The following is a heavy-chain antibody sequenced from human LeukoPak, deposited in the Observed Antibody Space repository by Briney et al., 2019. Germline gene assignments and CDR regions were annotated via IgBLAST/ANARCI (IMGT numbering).Heavy chain of an antibody. Sequence: GGSLRLSCVASGFTFSSYSMNWVRQAPGKGLEWVSYTSVSGSKVSYADSVKGRFTISRNDAKNSLYLQMDSLRDEDTAAYYCARDSGHHYDQLDCWGQGTLVTVSS. D-gene: IGHD3-22*01. CDR1: GFTFSSYS. V-gene: IGHV3-48*02. CDR3: ARDSGHHYDQLDC. J-gene: IGHJ4*02. CDR2: TSVSGSKV.